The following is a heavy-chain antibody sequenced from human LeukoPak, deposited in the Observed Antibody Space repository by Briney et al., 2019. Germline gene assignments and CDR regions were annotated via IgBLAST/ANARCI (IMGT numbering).Heavy chain of an antibody. Sequence: SETLSLTCTVSGGSISSSSYYWGWIRQPPGKGLEWIGSIYYSGSTYYNPSLKSRVTISVDTSKNQFSLKLTSVTAADTAVYYCARDLGGYSDGSYYYYMDVWGKGTTVTVSS. CDR3: ARDLGGYSDGSYYYYMDV. J-gene: IGHJ6*03. CDR2: IYYSGST. D-gene: IGHD5-18*01. CDR1: GGSISSSSYY. V-gene: IGHV4-39*07.